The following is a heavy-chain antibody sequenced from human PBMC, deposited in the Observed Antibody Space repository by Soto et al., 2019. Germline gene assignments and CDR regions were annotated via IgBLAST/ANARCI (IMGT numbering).Heavy chain of an antibody. CDR2: IYYSGST. Sequence: ETLSLTCTVSGGSISSSSYYWGWIRQPPGKGLEWIGSIYYSGSTYYNPSLKSRVTISVDPSKNQFSLKLSSVTAAETAVYYCARDYYDSSGYPPRYYYGMDVWGQGTTVTVSS. D-gene: IGHD3-22*01. CDR3: ARDYYDSSGYPPRYYYGMDV. V-gene: IGHV4-39*02. CDR1: GGSISSSSYY. J-gene: IGHJ6*02.